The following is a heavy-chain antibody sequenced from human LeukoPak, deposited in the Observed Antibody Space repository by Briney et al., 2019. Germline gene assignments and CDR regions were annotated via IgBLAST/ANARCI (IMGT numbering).Heavy chain of an antibody. Sequence: GGSLRLSCAASGFTFSSYGMHWVRQAPGKGLEWMAVISYDGSNKYYADSVKGRFTISRDNSKNTLYLQMNSLRAEDTAVYYCAKASEMATAGDYWGQGTLVTVSS. CDR3: AKASEMATAGDY. V-gene: IGHV3-30*18. J-gene: IGHJ4*02. D-gene: IGHD5-24*01. CDR2: ISYDGSNK. CDR1: GFTFSSYG.